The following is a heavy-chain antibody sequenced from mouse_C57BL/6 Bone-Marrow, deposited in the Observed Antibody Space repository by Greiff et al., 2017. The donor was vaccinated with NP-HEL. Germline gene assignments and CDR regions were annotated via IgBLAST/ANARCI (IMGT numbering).Heavy chain of an antibody. V-gene: IGHV1-55*01. D-gene: IGHD1-1*01. J-gene: IGHJ1*03. CDR3: ARPGSSYAYFDV. Sequence: QVHVKQPGAELVKPGASVKMSCKASGYTFTSYWITWVKQRPGQGLEWIGDIYPGSGSTNYNEKFKSKATLTVDTSSSTAYMQLSSLTSEDSAVYYCARPGSSYAYFDVWGTGTTVTVSS. CDR2: IYPGSGST. CDR1: GYTFTSYW.